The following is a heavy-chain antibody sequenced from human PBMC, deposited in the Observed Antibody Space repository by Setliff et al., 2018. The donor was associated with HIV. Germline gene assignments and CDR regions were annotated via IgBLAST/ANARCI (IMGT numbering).Heavy chain of an antibody. V-gene: IGHV4-34*01. J-gene: IGHJ5*02. Sequence: SETLSLTCAVFGGSFSDFYWSWIRQPPGKGLEWIGEISYSGSTVYNPSLKSRVTMSVDASKNLVSLNLNSMTAADTAIYYCARGVARQVVIDRWLDPWGQGTPVTVSS. CDR2: ISYSGST. D-gene: IGHD2-21*01. CDR3: ARGVARQVVIDRWLDP. CDR1: GGSFSDFY.